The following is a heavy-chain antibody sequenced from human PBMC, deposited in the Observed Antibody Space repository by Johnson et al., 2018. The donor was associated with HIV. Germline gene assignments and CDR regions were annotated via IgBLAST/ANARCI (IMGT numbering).Heavy chain of an antibody. CDR3: ARGYYYGSGRPPRSAFDI. CDR1: GFTFSSFG. Sequence: QVQLLESGGGLVQPGGSLRLSCAASGFTFSSFGMHWVRQAPGKGLEWVAVISYDGSNKYYAASVKGRFTISRDNSKNTLYLQMNSLRAEYTAVYYCARGYYYGSGRPPRSAFDIWGQGTMVTVSS. CDR2: ISYDGSNK. J-gene: IGHJ3*02. V-gene: IGHV3-30*03. D-gene: IGHD3-10*01.